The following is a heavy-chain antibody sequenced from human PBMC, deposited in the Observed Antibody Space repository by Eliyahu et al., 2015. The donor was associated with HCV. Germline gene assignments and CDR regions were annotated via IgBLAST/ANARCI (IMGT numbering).Heavy chain of an antibody. J-gene: IGHJ4*02. CDR1: GGSISSYY. V-gene: IGHV4-59*01. CDR3: ARGGRIGDLFDY. CDR2: IYFTGST. D-gene: IGHD3-16*01. Sequence: QVQLQESGPGLVKPSETLSLTCSVSGGSISSYYWSWIRQPPGKGLEWIGYIYFTGSTKYNPSLKSRLTISVDTSKRQLSLKLNSVTAADTAVYYCARGGRIGDLFDYWGQGTLVTVSS.